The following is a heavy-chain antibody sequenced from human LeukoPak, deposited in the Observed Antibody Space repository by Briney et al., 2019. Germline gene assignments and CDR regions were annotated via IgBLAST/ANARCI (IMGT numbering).Heavy chain of an antibody. CDR3: ARFPRVAVAGNDAFDI. Sequence: PGGSLRLSCAASGFTFSSYGMHWVRQAPGKGLEWVAVIWYDGSNKYYADSVKGRFTISRDNSKNTLYLQMNSLRAEDTAVYYCARFPRVAVAGNDAFDIWGQGTMVTVSS. D-gene: IGHD6-19*01. CDR2: IWYDGSNK. J-gene: IGHJ3*02. CDR1: GFTFSSYG. V-gene: IGHV3-33*01.